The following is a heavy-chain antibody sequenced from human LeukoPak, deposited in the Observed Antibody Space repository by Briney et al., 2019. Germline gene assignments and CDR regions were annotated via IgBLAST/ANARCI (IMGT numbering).Heavy chain of an antibody. CDR2: IRSKAYGGTT. CDR3: TRGHVLRFLEWLPNYYYYYYMDV. D-gene: IGHD3-3*01. CDR1: GFTFGDYA. V-gene: IGHV3-49*04. J-gene: IGHJ6*03. Sequence: PGRSLRLSCTASGFTFGDYAMSWVRQAPGKGLERVGFIRSKAYGGTTEYAASVKGRFTISRDDSKSIAYLQMNSLKTEDTAVYYCTRGHVLRFLEWLPNYYYYYYMDVWGKGTTVTVSS.